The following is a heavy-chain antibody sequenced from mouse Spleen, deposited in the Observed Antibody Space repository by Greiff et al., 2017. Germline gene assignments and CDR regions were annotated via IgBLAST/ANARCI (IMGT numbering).Heavy chain of an antibody. CDR2: IDPANGNT. CDR3: ALYGNPLSYAMDY. D-gene: IGHD2-1*01. CDR1: GFNIKDTY. J-gene: IGHJ4*01. V-gene: IGHV14-3*02. Sequence: LVESGAELVKPGASVKLSCTASGFNIKDTYMHWVKQRPEQGLEWIGRIDPANGNTKYDPKFQGKATITADTSSNTAYLQLSSLTSEDTAVYYCALYGNPLSYAMDYWGQGTSVTVSS.